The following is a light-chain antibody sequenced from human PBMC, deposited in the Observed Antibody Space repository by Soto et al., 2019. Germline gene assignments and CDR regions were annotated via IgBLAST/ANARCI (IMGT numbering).Light chain of an antibody. J-gene: IGKJ3*01. CDR1: QSVLYSSNNKNY. CDR3: QQYYSTPAGQ. Sequence: DIVMTQSPDSLAVSLGERATINRKSSQSVLYSSNNKNYLAWYQQKPGQPPKLLIYWASTRESGVPDRFSGSGSGTDFTLTISSLQAEDVAVYYCQQYYSTPAGQFGPGTKVDIK. V-gene: IGKV4-1*01. CDR2: WAS.